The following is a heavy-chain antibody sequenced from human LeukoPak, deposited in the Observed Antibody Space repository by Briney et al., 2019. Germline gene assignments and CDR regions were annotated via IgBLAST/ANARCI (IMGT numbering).Heavy chain of an antibody. CDR1: GFTFSSYA. Sequence: PGGSLRLSCAASGFTFSSYAMHWVRQAPGKGLEWVAVISYDGSNKYYADSVRGRFTISRDNSKNTLYLQMNSLRAEDTAVYYCARDSVLYGDYGIRFNYYYMDVWGKGTTVTVSS. V-gene: IGHV3-30*04. D-gene: IGHD4-17*01. CDR2: ISYDGSNK. J-gene: IGHJ6*03. CDR3: ARDSVLYGDYGIRFNYYYMDV.